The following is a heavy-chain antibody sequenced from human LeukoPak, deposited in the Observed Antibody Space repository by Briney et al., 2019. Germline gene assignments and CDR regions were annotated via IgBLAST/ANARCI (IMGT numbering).Heavy chain of an antibody. D-gene: IGHD6-19*01. CDR2: ISGYNGNT. Sequence: ASVKVSCKTSGYTFTSYGISWVRQAPGQGLEWMGWISGYNGNTNYAQKFQGRVTMTTDTSTGTAYMDLRSLRSDDTAVYYCARDPSSGWYGSGLLQYFDSWGQGTLVTVSS. CDR3: ARDPSSGWYGSGLLQYFDS. J-gene: IGHJ4*02. V-gene: IGHV1-18*01. CDR1: GYTFTSYG.